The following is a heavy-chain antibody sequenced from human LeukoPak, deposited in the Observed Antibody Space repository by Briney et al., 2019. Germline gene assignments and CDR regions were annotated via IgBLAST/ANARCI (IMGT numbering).Heavy chain of an antibody. V-gene: IGHV4-4*07. CDR1: SGSISGYY. D-gene: IGHD3-10*02. CDR3: ARDDSPITARTTFAY. J-gene: IGHJ4*02. CDR2: IFSSGTT. Sequence: SETLSLTCTVSSGSISGYYLSRIRQPAGKGLEWIGRIFSSGTTNYNPSLKRRLTMSVDTSRRQFSLKLRSVTAADTAVYYCARDDSPITARTTFAYWGQGAVVAVSS.